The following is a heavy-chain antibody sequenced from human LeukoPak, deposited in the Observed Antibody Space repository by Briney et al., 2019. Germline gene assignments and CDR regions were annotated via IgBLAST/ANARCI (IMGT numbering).Heavy chain of an antibody. J-gene: IGHJ4*02. D-gene: IGHD3-22*01. CDR2: ISGSGSST. CDR1: GFTFSSYA. Sequence: GGSLRLSCAASGFTFSSYAMSWVRQAPGKGLEWVSTISGSGSSTYYADSVKGRFTISRDNAKNTLYLQMNSLRAEDTALYYCAKGLGYYYDSNGQTPDYWGQGTLVTVSS. CDR3: AKGLGYYYDSNGQTPDY. V-gene: IGHV3-23*01.